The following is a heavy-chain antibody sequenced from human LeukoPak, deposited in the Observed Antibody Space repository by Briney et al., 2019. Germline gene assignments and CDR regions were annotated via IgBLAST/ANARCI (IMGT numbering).Heavy chain of an antibody. V-gene: IGHV3-21*01. CDR3: ARMRHYYDSSGYRLNWFDP. CDR2: ISSSSSYI. J-gene: IGHJ5*02. Sequence: GGSLRLSCAASGFTFSSYSMNWVRQAPGKGLEWVSSISSSSSYIYHADSVKGRFTISRDNAKNSLYLQMNSLRAEDTAVYYCARMRHYYDSSGYRLNWFDPWGQGTLVTVSS. D-gene: IGHD3-22*01. CDR1: GFTFSSYS.